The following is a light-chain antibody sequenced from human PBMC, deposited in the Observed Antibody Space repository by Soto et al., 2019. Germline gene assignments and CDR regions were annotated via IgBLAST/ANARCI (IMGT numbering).Light chain of an antibody. V-gene: IGKV2-30*01. CDR3: TQGT. Sequence: DVVMTQSPLSLPVTLGQPASISCRSSQSLVYSDGNTYLNWFQQRPGQSPRRLIYKVSNRDSGVPDRFSGSGSGTDFTLKISRVEAEDVGVYYCTQGTFRQGTKVDIK. CDR2: KVS. CDR1: QSLVYSDGNTY. J-gene: IGKJ1*01.